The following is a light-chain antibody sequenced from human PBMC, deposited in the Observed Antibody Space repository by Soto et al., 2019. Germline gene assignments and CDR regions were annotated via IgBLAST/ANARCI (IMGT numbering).Light chain of an antibody. CDR3: QQYTSYSRA. J-gene: IGKJ1*01. CDR2: DAS. V-gene: IGKV1-5*01. Sequence: DIQMTQSPSSVSASVGDRVTMTCRASQDISHFLAWYQQKPGKVPKLLIYDASNLGSGVPSRFSGSGSGTDFTLTISGLQPDDFTTYYCQQYTSYSRAFGQGTKVDIK. CDR1: QDISHF.